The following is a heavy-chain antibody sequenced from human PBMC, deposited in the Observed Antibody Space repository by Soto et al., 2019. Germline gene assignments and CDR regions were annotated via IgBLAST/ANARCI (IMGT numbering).Heavy chain of an antibody. CDR1: GGSIDRSNYY. CDR2: TYYNGNA. Sequence: QLQLQESGPGLVKPSETLSLTCNVSGGSIDRSNYYWDWLRQPPGKGLEWIGTTYYNGNAYYNPSLRSRVSMSVDTSTNQFSLKLISVTAADTAVYYCARHFVAVVIKGWGYWGQGKLVTVSS. CDR3: ARHFVAVVIKGWGY. J-gene: IGHJ4*02. D-gene: IGHD3-10*01. V-gene: IGHV4-39*01.